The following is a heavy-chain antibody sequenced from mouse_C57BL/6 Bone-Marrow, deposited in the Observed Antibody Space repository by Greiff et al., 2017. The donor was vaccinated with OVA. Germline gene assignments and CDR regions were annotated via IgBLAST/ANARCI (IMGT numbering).Heavy chain of an antibody. D-gene: IGHD1-1*01. V-gene: IGHV7-3*01. CDR2: IRNKANGYTT. Sequence: EVHLVESGGGLVQPGGSLSLSCAASGFTFTDYYMSWVRQPPGKALELLGFIRNKANGYTTEYSASVKGRFTISRYNSQSILYLQMNALRAEDSATYYCARYDYGSSLWFAYWGQGTLVTVSA. J-gene: IGHJ3*01. CDR3: ARYDYGSSLWFAY. CDR1: GFTFTDYY.